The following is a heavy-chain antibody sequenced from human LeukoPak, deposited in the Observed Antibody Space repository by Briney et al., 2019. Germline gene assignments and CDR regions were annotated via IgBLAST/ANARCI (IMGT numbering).Heavy chain of an antibody. CDR1: GFTFSSYA. D-gene: IGHD2-15*01. J-gene: IGHJ4*02. Sequence: PGGSLRLSCAASGFTFSSYAMSWVRQAPGKGLEWVSAISGSGGSTYYADSVKGRFTISRDNSKNTLYLQMNSLRAEDTAVYHCARRSIGGTYYFDYWGQGTLVTVSS. V-gene: IGHV3-23*01. CDR3: ARRSIGGTYYFDY. CDR2: ISGSGGST.